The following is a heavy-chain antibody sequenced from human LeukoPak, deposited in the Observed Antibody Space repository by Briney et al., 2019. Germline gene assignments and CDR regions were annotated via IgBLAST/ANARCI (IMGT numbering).Heavy chain of an antibody. J-gene: IGHJ6*03. CDR3: ARNTEYYYYYMDV. CDR1: GGSISSYY. D-gene: IGHD1-14*01. Sequence: SETLSLTCTVSGGSISSYYWSWIRQPARKGLEWIGRIYTSGSTNYNPSLKSRVTISVDTSKNQFSLKLSSVTAADTAVYYCARNTEYYYYYMDVWGKGTTVTISS. V-gene: IGHV4-4*07. CDR2: IYTSGST.